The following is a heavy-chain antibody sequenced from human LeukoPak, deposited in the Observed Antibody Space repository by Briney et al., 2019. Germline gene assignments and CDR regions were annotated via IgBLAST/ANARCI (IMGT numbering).Heavy chain of an antibody. CDR3: AKSPGDSGASAFDI. Sequence: GGSLRLSGAASRFTFSRYAMSWVRQAPGKGLKWVSGISGSGAIRYYADSVKGRFTISRDNSKDTLYLQMNSLRDEDTAVYYCAKSPGDSGASAFDIWGQGTMVPVSS. V-gene: IGHV3-23*01. D-gene: IGHD2-21*01. J-gene: IGHJ3*02. CDR2: ISGSGAIR. CDR1: RFTFSRYA.